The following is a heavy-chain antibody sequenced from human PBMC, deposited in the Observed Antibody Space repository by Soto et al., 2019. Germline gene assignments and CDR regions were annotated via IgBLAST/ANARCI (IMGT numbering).Heavy chain of an antibody. V-gene: IGHV1-69*13. D-gene: IGHD2-8*01. Sequence: SVKVSCKASGGTFSSYAISWVRQAPGQGLEWMGGIIPIFGTANYAQKFQGRVTITADESTSTAYMELRSLRSDDTAVYYCARTGGDCTKGVRYDYWGQGTLVTVSS. CDR2: IIPIFGTA. CDR1: GGTFSSYA. J-gene: IGHJ4*02. CDR3: ARTGGDCTKGVRYDY.